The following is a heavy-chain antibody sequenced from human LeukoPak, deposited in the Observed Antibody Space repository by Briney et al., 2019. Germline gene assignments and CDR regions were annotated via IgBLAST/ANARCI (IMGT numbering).Heavy chain of an antibody. Sequence: GALRLSCAASGFAFISYAMSWVRQAPGKGLEGVSAISGSGGSTYYADSVKGRFTISRDNAKNTLYLQMNSLRAEDTAVYYCARDPQYGGYPTHFDYWGQGTLVTVSS. CDR2: ISGSGGST. V-gene: IGHV3-23*01. J-gene: IGHJ4*02. D-gene: IGHD5-12*01. CDR3: ARDPQYGGYPTHFDY. CDR1: GFAFISYA.